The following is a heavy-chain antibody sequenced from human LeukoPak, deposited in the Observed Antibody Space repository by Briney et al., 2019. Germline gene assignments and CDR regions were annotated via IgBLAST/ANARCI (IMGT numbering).Heavy chain of an antibody. D-gene: IGHD6-13*01. CDR2: ISAYNGNT. CDR1: GYTFTSYG. V-gene: IGHV1-18*01. CDR3: ARDGPGYSSSWLSV. Sequence: ASVKVSCKASGYTFTSYGISWVRQAPGQGLEWMGWISAYNGNTNYAQKLQGRVTMTTDTSTSTAYMELRSLRSDDAAVYYCARDGPGYSSSWLSVWGKGTTVTVSS. J-gene: IGHJ6*04.